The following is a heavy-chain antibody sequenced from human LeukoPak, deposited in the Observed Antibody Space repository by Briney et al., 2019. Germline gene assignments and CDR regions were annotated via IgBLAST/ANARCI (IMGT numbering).Heavy chain of an antibody. V-gene: IGHV1-69*13. CDR2: IIPIFGTA. CDR1: GGTFSSYA. D-gene: IGHD3-10*01. Sequence: ASVKVSCKASGGTFSSYAISWVRQAPGQGLEWMGGIIPIFGTANYAQKFQGRVTITADESTSTAYMELSSLRSEDTAVYYCARDLSYGSGGNYFDYWGQGTLVTVSS. CDR3: ARDLSYGSGGNYFDY. J-gene: IGHJ4*02.